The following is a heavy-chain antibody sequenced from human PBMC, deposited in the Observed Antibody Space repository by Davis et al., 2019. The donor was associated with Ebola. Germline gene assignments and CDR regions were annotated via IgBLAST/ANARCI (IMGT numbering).Heavy chain of an antibody. D-gene: IGHD5-12*01. V-gene: IGHV5-51*01. Sequence: GESLKISCKGSGYSFSSYWIGWVRQMPGKGLEWMGIIYPGDSDTRYSPSFQGQVTISADKSISTAYLQWSSLKASDTAMYYCARRGYSGYATLPYYYYGMDVWGQGTTVTVSS. CDR3: ARRGYSGYATLPYYYYGMDV. CDR2: IYPGDSDT. J-gene: IGHJ6*02. CDR1: GYSFSSYW.